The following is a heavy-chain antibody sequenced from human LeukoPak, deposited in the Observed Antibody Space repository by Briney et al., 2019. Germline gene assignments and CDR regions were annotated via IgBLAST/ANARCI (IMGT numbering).Heavy chain of an antibody. V-gene: IGHV3-7*04. Sequence: GGSLRLSCTASGFTFSNFWMGWVRQAPGKGLEWVANIKQDGSKKSYVDSVKGRFTISRDNAKNSLYLQMNSLRAEDTAIYYCTRVGYIDEGIDYWGQGTLVTVSS. CDR3: TRVGYIDEGIDY. CDR2: IKQDGSKK. J-gene: IGHJ4*02. CDR1: GFTFSNFW. D-gene: IGHD5-24*01.